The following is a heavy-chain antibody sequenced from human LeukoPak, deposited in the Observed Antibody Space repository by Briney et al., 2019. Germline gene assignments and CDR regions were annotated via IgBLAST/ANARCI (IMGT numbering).Heavy chain of an antibody. CDR2: INHSGST. J-gene: IGHJ4*02. CDR3: ARGSYCSSTSCYHIGIDY. D-gene: IGHD2-2*01. V-gene: IGHV4-34*01. Sequence: SETLSLTCAVYGGSFSGYYWSWIRQPLGKGLEWIGEINHSGSTNYNPSLKSRVTISVDTSKNQFSLKLSSVTAADTAVYYCARGSYCSSTSCYHIGIDYWGQGTLVTVSS. CDR1: GGSFSGYY.